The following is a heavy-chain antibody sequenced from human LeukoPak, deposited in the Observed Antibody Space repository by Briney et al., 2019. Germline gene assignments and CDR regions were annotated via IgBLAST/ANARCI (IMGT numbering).Heavy chain of an antibody. Sequence: ASVKVSCKASGYTFTGYYMHWVRQAPGQGLEWMGWINPNSGGTNYAQKFQGRVTMTRDTSISTAYMELSRLRSDDTAVYYCARELRAAVAGIDYWDQGTLVTVSS. CDR2: INPNSGGT. V-gene: IGHV1-2*02. J-gene: IGHJ4*02. CDR3: ARELRAAVAGIDY. CDR1: GYTFTGYY. D-gene: IGHD6-19*01.